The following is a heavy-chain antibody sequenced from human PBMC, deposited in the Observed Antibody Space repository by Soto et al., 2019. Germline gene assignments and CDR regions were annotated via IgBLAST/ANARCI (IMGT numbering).Heavy chain of an antibody. CDR1: GGSFSGYY. CDR2: FYHSGTT. J-gene: IGHJ4*02. D-gene: IGHD2-8*01. CDR3: ARDPGYCTNGVCPIFDF. Sequence: TSETLSLTCAVYGGSFSGYYWSWIRQPPGKGLEWIGHFYHSGTTNYSPALKRRVAISIDQSKNQFSLRLNSVTAADTAVYFCARDPGYCTNGVCPIFDFWGQGIPVTVSS. V-gene: IGHV4-34*11.